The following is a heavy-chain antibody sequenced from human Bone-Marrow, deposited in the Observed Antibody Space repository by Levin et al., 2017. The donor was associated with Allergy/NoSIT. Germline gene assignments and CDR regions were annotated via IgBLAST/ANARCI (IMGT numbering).Heavy chain of an antibody. CDR1: GFTFSDYY. J-gene: IGHJ3*01. V-gene: IGHV3-11*01. CDR2: ISTSGSSI. Sequence: PGGSLRLSCAASGFTFSDYYMNWIRQAPGKGLEWVSYISTSGSSIYYADSVEGRFTISRDNAKNSLYLQMNSLRVEDTAGYYGARSFLGVGDPFDLWGQGTMVTVSS. CDR3: ARSFLGVGDPFDL. D-gene: IGHD2-8*01.